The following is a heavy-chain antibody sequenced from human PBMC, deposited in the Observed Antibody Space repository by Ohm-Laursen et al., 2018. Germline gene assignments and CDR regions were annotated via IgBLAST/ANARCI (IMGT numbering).Heavy chain of an antibody. CDR1: GFTFDDYA. CDR2: LNWNSGTI. CDR3: VKDSGYDFTSLDY. Sequence: SSLRLSCAASGFTFDDYAMHWVRQAPGRGLEWVSSLNWNSGTIGHADSVKGRFTISRDNAKNSLYLQMNSLRTEDTALYYCVKDSGYDFTSLDYWGQGTLVTVSS. D-gene: IGHD5-12*01. J-gene: IGHJ4*02. V-gene: IGHV3-9*01.